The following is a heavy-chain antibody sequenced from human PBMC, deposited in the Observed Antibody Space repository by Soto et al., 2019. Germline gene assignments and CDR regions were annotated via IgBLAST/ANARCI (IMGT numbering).Heavy chain of an antibody. Sequence: EVQLLESGGGLVQPGGSLRLSCAGSGFTFSGFAMNCVRQPPGKGLEWVSSVDYTGSYTFYAASVKGRFTISRDNSKNMVYLELNRLRAEDTGVYYCAKRSGGFSEFDYWGQGTLVIVSS. CDR1: GFTFSGFA. V-gene: IGHV3-23*01. J-gene: IGHJ4*02. D-gene: IGHD5-12*01. CDR3: AKRSGGFSEFDY. CDR2: VDYTGSYT.